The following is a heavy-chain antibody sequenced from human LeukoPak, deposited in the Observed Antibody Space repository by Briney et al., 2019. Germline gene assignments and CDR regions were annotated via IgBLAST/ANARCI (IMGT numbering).Heavy chain of an antibody. D-gene: IGHD3-9*01. V-gene: IGHV3-11*01. CDR1: GFTFSDYY. Sequence: GGSLRLSCAASGFTFSDYYMSWIRQAPGKGLEWVSYISSSGSTIYYADSVKGRFTISRDNAKNSLYLQMNSLRAEDTAVYYCARDPQTATHYDILTGYSSYNWFGPWGQGTLVTVSS. J-gene: IGHJ5*02. CDR3: ARDPQTATHYDILTGYSSYNWFGP. CDR2: ISSSGSTI.